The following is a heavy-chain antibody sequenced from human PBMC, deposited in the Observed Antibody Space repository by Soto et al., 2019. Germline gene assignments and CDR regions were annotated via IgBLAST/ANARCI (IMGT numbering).Heavy chain of an antibody. V-gene: IGHV4-59*13. J-gene: IGHJ6*02. CDR3: ARDGGTYGMDV. CDR2: FYYSGST. Sequence: QVNCQGRAPGLVRPSKPRSLTAPSSVGSLVISYWTWFRQPPGKGLEWIGYFYYSGSTNYNPSLKSRVTISVDTSKNQFSLKLSSVTAADTAVYYCARDGGTYGMDVWGQGTTVTVSS. CDR1: VGSLVISY. D-gene: IGHD3-16*01.